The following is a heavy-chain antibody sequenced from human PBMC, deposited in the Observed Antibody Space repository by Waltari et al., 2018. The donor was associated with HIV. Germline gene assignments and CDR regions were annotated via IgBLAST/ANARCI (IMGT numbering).Heavy chain of an antibody. V-gene: IGHV4-39*07. CDR3: ARVSYGSGGLDY. CDR2: IYYSGST. D-gene: IGHD3-10*01. Sequence: QLQLQESGPGLVKPSETLYLTCTVSGGSISSSSYYWGWTRQPPGKGLEWIGSIYYSGSTYYNPSLKSRVTISVDTSKNQFSLKLSSVTAADTAVYYCARVSYGSGGLDYWGQGTLVTVSS. J-gene: IGHJ4*02. CDR1: GGSISSSSYY.